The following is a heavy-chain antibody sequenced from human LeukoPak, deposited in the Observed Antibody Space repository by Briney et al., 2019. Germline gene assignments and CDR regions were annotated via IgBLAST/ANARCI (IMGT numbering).Heavy chain of an antibody. V-gene: IGHV3-21*01. CDR1: GFTFSSYS. J-gene: IGHJ6*02. D-gene: IGHD2-2*03. CDR3: AREMGIVVVPAAIRSYYYYGMDV. CDR2: ISSSSGYI. Sequence: GGSLRLSCAASGFTFSSYSMNWVRQAPGKGLEWVSSISSSSGYIYYADSVKGRFTISRDNAKNSLYLQMNSLRAEDTAVYYCAREMGIVVVPAAIRSYYYYGMDVWGQGTTVTVSS.